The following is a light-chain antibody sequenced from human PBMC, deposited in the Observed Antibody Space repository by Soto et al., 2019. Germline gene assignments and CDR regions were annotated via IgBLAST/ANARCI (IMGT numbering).Light chain of an antibody. Sequence: QSALTQPRSVSGSPGQSVAISCTGTSSDVGGYNYVSWYQQYPGKAPKVLIYEVSKRPSRVPDRFSGSKSGNTASLTISGVQAEDEADYYCSSYGGSGYVFGTGTKVTVL. J-gene: IGLJ1*01. CDR3: SSYGGSGYV. V-gene: IGLV2-11*01. CDR2: EVS. CDR1: SSDVGGYNY.